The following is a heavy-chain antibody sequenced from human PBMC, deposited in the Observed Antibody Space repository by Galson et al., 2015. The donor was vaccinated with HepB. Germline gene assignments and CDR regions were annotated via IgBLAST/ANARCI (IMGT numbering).Heavy chain of an antibody. CDR1: GFTFSSYG. CDR3: ARGADWNSFDY. Sequence: SLRLSCAASGFTFSSYGMHWVRQAPGTGLEWVAVISYDGTSKYYADSVKGRFTISRDNSKNTLHLQMNSLRAEDTALYYCARGADWNSFDYWGQGTLVTVSS. D-gene: IGHD1-1*01. V-gene: IGHV3-30*19. J-gene: IGHJ4*02. CDR2: ISYDGTSK.